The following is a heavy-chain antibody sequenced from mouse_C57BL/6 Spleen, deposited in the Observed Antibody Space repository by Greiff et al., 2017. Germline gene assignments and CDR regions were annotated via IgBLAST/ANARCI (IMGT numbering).Heavy chain of an antibody. CDR2: IDPEDGET. Sequence: EVKLMESGAELVKPGASVKLSCTASGFNINDYYMHWVKQRTEQGLEWIGRIDPEDGETKYAAKFQGKATITADTSSNTAYLQLSSLTSEDTAVYYCARVDVYYDFLYFDYWGQGTTLTVSS. V-gene: IGHV14-2*01. CDR1: GFNINDYY. CDR3: ARVDVYYDFLYFDY. J-gene: IGHJ2*01. D-gene: IGHD2-4*01.